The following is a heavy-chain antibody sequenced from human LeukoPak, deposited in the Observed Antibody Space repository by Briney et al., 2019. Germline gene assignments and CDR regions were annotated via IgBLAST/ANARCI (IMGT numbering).Heavy chain of an antibody. V-gene: IGHV1-46*01. Sequence: ASVKVSCKASGYTFTSYYMHWVRQASGQGLEWMGIINPSGGSTSYAQKFQGRVTITADESTSTAYMELSSLRSEDTAVYYCARAIHYDYGDYVHYYYGMDVWGQGTTVTVSS. CDR3: ARAIHYDYGDYVHYYYGMDV. CDR2: INPSGGST. CDR1: GYTFTSYY. J-gene: IGHJ6*02. D-gene: IGHD4-17*01.